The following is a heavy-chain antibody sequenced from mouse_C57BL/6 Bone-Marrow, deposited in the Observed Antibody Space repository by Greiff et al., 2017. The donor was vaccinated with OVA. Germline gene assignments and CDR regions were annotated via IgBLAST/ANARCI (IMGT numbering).Heavy chain of an antibody. CDR3: SIFPLYDGYYDYFDY. CDR1: GYTFTSYW. V-gene: IGHV1-74*01. Sequence: QVQLQQPGAELVKPGASVKVSCKASGYTFTSYWMHWVKQRPGQGLEWIGRIHPSDSDTNYNQKFKGKATLTVDKSSSTAYMQLSSLTSEDSAVYYCSIFPLYDGYYDYFDYWGQGTTLTVSS. CDR2: IHPSDSDT. D-gene: IGHD2-3*01. J-gene: IGHJ2*01.